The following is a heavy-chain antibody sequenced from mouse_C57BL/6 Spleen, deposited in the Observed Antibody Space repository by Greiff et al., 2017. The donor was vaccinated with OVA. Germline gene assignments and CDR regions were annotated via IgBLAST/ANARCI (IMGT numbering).Heavy chain of an antibody. V-gene: IGHV1-59*01. D-gene: IGHD4-1*01. J-gene: IGHJ4*01. CDR3: ARRETGYYAMDY. Sequence: VQLQQPGAELVRPGTSVKLSCKASGYTFTSYWMHWVKQRPGQGLEWIGVIDPSDSYTNYNQKFKGKATLTVDTSSSTAYMQLSSLTSEDSAVYYCARRETGYYAMDYWGQGTSVTVSS. CDR1: GYTFTSYW. CDR2: IDPSDSYT.